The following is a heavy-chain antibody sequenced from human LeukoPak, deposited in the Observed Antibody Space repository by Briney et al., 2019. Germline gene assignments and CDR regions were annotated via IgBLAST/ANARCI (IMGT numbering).Heavy chain of an antibody. CDR3: ARDRYGDPRADY. Sequence: SETLSLTCTVSGGSISSSSYYWGWIRQPPGKGLEWIGSINYSGSTYYNPSLKSRVTISVDTSKNQFSLKLSSVTAADTAVYYCARDRYGDPRADYWGQGTLVTVSS. CDR1: GGSISSSSYY. V-gene: IGHV4-39*07. CDR2: INYSGST. J-gene: IGHJ4*02. D-gene: IGHD4-17*01.